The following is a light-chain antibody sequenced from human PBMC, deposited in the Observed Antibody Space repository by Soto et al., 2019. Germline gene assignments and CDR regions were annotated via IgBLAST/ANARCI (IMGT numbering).Light chain of an antibody. V-gene: IGLV1-51*01. J-gene: IGLJ2*01. CDR2: DSN. CDR3: GTWDSSLSAVV. CDR1: SSNMGNNY. Sequence: QSVLTQPPSVSAAPGQTVTISCSGSSSNMGNNYVSWYQQLPGTAPKLLIYDSNKRPSGIPDRFSGSKSGTSATLGITGLQTGDEADYYCGTWDSSLSAVVFGGGTKLTVL.